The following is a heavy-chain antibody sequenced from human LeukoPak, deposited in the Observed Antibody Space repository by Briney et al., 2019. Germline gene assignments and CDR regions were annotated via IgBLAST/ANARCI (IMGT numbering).Heavy chain of an antibody. CDR3: AIFYGA. Sequence: PSETLSLTCAISDEPFSGYYWGWIRQPPGKGLEWIANIHYTGATYYNPSLKSRVTISLDTSKNQFSLNLSSVTAADTAVYYCAIFYGAWGQGTLVTVSS. J-gene: IGHJ5*02. CDR2: IHYTGAT. V-gene: IGHV4-38-2*01. CDR1: DEPFSGYY. D-gene: IGHD4-17*01.